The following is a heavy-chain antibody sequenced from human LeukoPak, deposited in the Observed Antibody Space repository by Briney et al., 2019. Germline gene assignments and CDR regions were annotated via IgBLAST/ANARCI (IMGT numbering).Heavy chain of an antibody. CDR2: IYYTGAT. V-gene: IGHV4-31*03. D-gene: IGHD3-9*01. J-gene: IGHJ2*01. CDR3: ARALGYDVLTGYNRGWFFDL. CDR1: GVSISSGGYY. Sequence: SETLSLTCTVSGVSISSGGYYWTWIRQHPAKGLEWLGYIYYTGATYYNPSVKSRLTLSVGTSENQFSLRLSSVTAADTAVYYCARALGYDVLTGYNRGWFFDLWGRGTLVTVSS.